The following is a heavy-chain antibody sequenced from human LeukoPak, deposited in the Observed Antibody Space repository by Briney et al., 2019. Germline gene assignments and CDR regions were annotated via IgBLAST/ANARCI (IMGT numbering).Heavy chain of an antibody. CDR2: ISAYNGNT. V-gene: IGHV1-18*01. Sequence: ASVKVSCKASGYTFTSYGISWVRQAPGQGLEWMGWISAYNGNTNYAQKLQGRVTMTTDTSTSTAYMELRSLRSDDTAVYYCARDHSTSNFDLLSLRFDPWGQGTLVTVSS. D-gene: IGHD3-9*01. CDR3: ARDHSTSNFDLLSLRFDP. J-gene: IGHJ5*02. CDR1: GYTFTSYG.